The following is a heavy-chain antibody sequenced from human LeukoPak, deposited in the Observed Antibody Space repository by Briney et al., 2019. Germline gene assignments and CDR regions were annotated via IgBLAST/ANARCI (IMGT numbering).Heavy chain of an antibody. Sequence: SETLSLTCSVSGASISSDYWSWIRQPPGKGLEWIGNIYSSETTKYNPSLRSRATISGDTSKNQFSLQLNSVTPEDTGVYYCARDGPGDLLLDCWGQGTLVTVSS. CDR1: GASISSDY. J-gene: IGHJ4*02. CDR2: IYSSETT. D-gene: IGHD2/OR15-2a*01. V-gene: IGHV4-59*12. CDR3: ARDGPGDLLLDC.